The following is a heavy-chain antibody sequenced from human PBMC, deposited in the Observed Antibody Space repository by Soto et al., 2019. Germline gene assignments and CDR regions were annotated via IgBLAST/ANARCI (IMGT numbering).Heavy chain of an antibody. CDR3: TKVWQHDS. CDR2: INTSGGNT. D-gene: IGHD6-13*01. V-gene: IGHV3-23*01. Sequence: EVQLLESGGGLVQPGGSLRLSCAASGFTFSNYAMTWVRQAPGKGLECVSTINTSGGNTHYADSVKGRFSVSRDNSKNTLSLQMNSLRAEDTAVYYCTKVWQHDSWGQGTLVTVSS. J-gene: IGHJ5*01. CDR1: GFTFSNYA.